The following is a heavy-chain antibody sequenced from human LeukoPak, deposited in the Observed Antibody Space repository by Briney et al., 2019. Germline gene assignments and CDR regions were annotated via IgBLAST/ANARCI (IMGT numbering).Heavy chain of an antibody. V-gene: IGHV4-39*02. CDR2: IYYSGST. D-gene: IGHD3-22*01. J-gene: IGHJ1*01. CDR1: GGFISNSNYY. Sequence: PSETLSLTCTVSGGFISNSNYYWGWIRQTPGKGLDWIGSIYYSGSTYYNPSLKSRVTISVDTSKNQFSLKLSSVTAADTAVYYCAREADSSGHPAGFQHWGQGTLVTVSS. CDR3: AREADSSGHPAGFQH.